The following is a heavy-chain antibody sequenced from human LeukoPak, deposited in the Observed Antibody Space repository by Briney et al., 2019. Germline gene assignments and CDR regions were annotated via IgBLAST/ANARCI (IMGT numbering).Heavy chain of an antibody. CDR3: ARALNSGWYYFDY. CDR1: GFTFSSYE. Sequence: QPGGSLRLSCAASGFTFSSYEMNWVRQAPGKGLEWVSYISSRGTTIYYADSVKGRFTISRDNAKNSLYLQMNSLRAEDTAVYYCARALNSGWYYFDYWGQGTLVTVSS. CDR2: ISSRGTTI. J-gene: IGHJ4*02. V-gene: IGHV3-48*03. D-gene: IGHD6-19*01.